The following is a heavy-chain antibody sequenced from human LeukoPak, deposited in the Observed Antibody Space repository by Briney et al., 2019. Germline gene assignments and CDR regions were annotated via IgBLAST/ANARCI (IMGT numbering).Heavy chain of an antibody. D-gene: IGHD3-10*01. CDR2: VKSKSNGETT. CDR1: GFTFGNAW. Sequence: GGSLRLSCAASGFTFGNAWMSWVRQAPGKGLEWVGRVKSKSNGETTDYAAPVKGRSTISRHDSQNTVYLQMNSLKAEDTAVYYCTTGTGKSDFDYWGQGTLVTVSS. CDR3: TTGTGKSDFDY. J-gene: IGHJ4*02. V-gene: IGHV3-15*01.